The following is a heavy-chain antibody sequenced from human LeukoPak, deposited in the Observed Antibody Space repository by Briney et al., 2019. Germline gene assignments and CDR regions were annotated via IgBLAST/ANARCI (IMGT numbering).Heavy chain of an antibody. CDR2: ISANGVDT. V-gene: IGHV3-23*01. Sequence: QTGGSLRLSCVASGFTFSNHAMTWVRQAPGKGLEWVSAISANGVDTFYAPSVKGRFTISRDNSKNTLYLQINSLRAEDTAIYYCAKDVWWSVSWGQGTLVTVSS. J-gene: IGHJ5*02. CDR3: AKDVWWSVS. D-gene: IGHD2-8*02. CDR1: GFTFSNHA.